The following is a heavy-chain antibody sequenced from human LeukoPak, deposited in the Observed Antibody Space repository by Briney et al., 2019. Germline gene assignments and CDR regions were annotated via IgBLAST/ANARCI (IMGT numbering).Heavy chain of an antibody. CDR1: GFTFSSYY. CDR3: ANAQLRGPAVIYD. V-gene: IGHV3-23*01. D-gene: IGHD2-21*01. Sequence: AESLTLTCVASGFTFSSYYISWVRQAPGKGLEWIGGINNSGGNTNYADYVKGRFTISRDNSKHTFYLQMNRLRADDTAVYYCANAQLRGPAVIYDSGEGSLVTVSS. CDR2: INNSGGNT. J-gene: IGHJ1*01.